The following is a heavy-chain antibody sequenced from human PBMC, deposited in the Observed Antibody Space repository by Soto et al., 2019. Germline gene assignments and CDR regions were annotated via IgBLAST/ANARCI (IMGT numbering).Heavy chain of an antibody. D-gene: IGHD2-21*02. Sequence: AGGSLRLSCTASGFTFCDYAMSWFRQAPGKGLEWVGFIRSKAYGGTTEYAASVKGRFTISRDDSKSIAYLQMNSLKTEDTAVYYCTRARRVVVTAITEIDYWGQGTLVTVSS. CDR1: GFTFCDYA. CDR3: TRARRVVVTAITEIDY. CDR2: IRSKAYGGTT. V-gene: IGHV3-49*03. J-gene: IGHJ4*02.